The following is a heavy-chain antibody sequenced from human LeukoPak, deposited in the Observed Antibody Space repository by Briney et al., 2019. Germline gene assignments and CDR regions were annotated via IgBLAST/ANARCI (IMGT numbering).Heavy chain of an antibody. CDR3: ATVLFFGNINWFDP. V-gene: IGHV1-24*01. CDR2: FDPEDGET. D-gene: IGHD2/OR15-2a*01. J-gene: IGHJ5*02. CDR1: GYTLTELS. Sequence: ASVTVSCTVSGYTLTELSMHWVQQAPGKGLEWMGGFDPEDGETIYAQKFQGRVTMTEDTSTDTAYMELSSLRSEDTAVYYCATVLFFGNINWFDPWGQGTLVTVSS.